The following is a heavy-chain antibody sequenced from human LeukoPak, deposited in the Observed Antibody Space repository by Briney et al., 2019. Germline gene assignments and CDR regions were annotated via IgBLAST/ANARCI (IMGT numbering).Heavy chain of an antibody. CDR3: ARFSVAAAGTGWFDP. CDR2: IYYSYSVTT. Sequence: PSETLSLTCTVSGGSISSYYWNWIRQPPGKGLEWIGYIYYSYSVTTNYNPSLKSRVTISVDTSKNHLSLKLSSVTAADTAVYYCARFSVAAAGTGWFDPWGQGTLVTVSA. CDR1: GGSISSYY. J-gene: IGHJ5*02. V-gene: IGHV4-59*01. D-gene: IGHD6-13*01.